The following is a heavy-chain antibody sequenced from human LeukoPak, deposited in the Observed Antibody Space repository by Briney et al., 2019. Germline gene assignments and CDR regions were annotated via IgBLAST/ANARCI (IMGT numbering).Heavy chain of an antibody. J-gene: IGHJ4*02. V-gene: IGHV4-59*01. CDR2: IYYSGST. CDR3: ARTYYYGSGSYFLTYYFDY. D-gene: IGHD3-10*01. CDR1: GGSISSYY. Sequence: PSETLSLTCTVSGGSISSYYWSWIRQPPGKGLEWIGYIYYSGSTNYNPSLKSRVAISVDTSKNQFSLKLSSVTAADTAVYYCARTYYYGSGSYFLTYYFDYWGQGTLVTVSS.